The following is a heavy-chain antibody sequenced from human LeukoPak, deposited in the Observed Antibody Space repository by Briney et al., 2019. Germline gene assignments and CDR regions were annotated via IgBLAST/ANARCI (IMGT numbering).Heavy chain of an antibody. CDR3: ARGTRSVVVVPAASLDY. CDR1: GYTFTRHY. D-gene: IGHD2-2*01. CDR2: INPSSGGT. J-gene: IGHJ4*02. Sequence: GASVKVSCKASGYTFTRHYMNWVRQAPGQGLEWMGKINPSSGGTGYAQKFQGRVTMTRDTSTSTVYMELNRLRSDDTAVYYCARGTRSVVVVPAASLDYWGQGTLVTVSS. V-gene: IGHV1-46*01.